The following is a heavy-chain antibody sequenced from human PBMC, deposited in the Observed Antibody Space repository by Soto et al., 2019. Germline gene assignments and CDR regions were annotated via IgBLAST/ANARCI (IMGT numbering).Heavy chain of an antibody. CDR2: IIPIFGTA. CDR3: ARSKVVYYDSSEYYFDY. J-gene: IGHJ4*02. Sequence: SVKVSCKASGGTFSSYAISWVRQAPGQGLEWMGGIIPIFGTANYAQKFQGRVTITADESTSTAYMELSSLRSEDTAVYYCARSKVVYYDSSEYYFDYWGQGTPVTVSS. CDR1: GGTFSSYA. V-gene: IGHV1-69*13. D-gene: IGHD3-22*01.